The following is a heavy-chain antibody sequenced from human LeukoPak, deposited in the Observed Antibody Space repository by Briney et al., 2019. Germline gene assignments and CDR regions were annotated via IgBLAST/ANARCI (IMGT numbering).Heavy chain of an antibody. J-gene: IGHJ4*02. CDR2: ISSSGNTI. Sequence: GGSLRLSCAASGFTFSSYEMNWVRQAPGKGLEWISYISSSGNTIYYADSVKGRFTISRDNAKNSLYLQMNSLRTEDTAVYYCARDLWGAMDYWGQGTLVTVSS. CDR1: GFTFSSYE. CDR3: ARDLWGAMDY. V-gene: IGHV3-48*03. D-gene: IGHD3-16*01.